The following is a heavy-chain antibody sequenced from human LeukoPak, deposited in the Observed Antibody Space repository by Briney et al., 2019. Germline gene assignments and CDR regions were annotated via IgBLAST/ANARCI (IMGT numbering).Heavy chain of an antibody. V-gene: IGHV3-49*04. D-gene: IGHD3-16*01. Sequence: PGGSLRLSCSVSGFSFSDYAMNWVRQAPGKGLEWVAFIRGKAYGETTDYAASVKGRFSISRDEFDSIAYLQMNSLKTEDTAVYYCARGSDSNFGARDGFDYWGQGTLVTVSS. CDR2: IRGKAYGETT. J-gene: IGHJ4*02. CDR1: GFSFSDYA. CDR3: ARGSDSNFGARDGFDY.